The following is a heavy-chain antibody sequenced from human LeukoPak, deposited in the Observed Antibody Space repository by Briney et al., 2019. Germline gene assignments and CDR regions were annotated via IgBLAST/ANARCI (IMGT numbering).Heavy chain of an antibody. CDR2: INPNSGGT. CDR3: ARRVEGYSDY. D-gene: IGHD5-18*01. Sequence: GASVKVSCKASRYSFTGYYMHWVRQAPGQGLEWMGWINPNSGGTNNAQKFQGRVTMTRDTSISTAYMELSRLRSDDTAVYYCARRVEGYSDYWGQGTLVTVSS. J-gene: IGHJ4*02. V-gene: IGHV1-2*02. CDR1: RYSFTGYY.